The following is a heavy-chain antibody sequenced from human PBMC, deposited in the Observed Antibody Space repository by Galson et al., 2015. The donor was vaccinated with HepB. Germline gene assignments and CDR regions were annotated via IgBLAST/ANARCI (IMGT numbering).Heavy chain of an antibody. CDR2: ISYDGSNK. CDR3: TMRTTGTTGIDDAFDI. J-gene: IGHJ3*02. CDR1: GFTFSSYG. Sequence: SLRLSCAASGFTFSSYGMHWVRQAPGKGLEWVAVISYDGSNKYYADSVKGRFTISRDNSKNTLYLQMNSLKTEDTAVYYCTMRTTGTTGIDDAFDIWGQGTMVTVSS. D-gene: IGHD1-1*01. V-gene: IGHV3-30*03.